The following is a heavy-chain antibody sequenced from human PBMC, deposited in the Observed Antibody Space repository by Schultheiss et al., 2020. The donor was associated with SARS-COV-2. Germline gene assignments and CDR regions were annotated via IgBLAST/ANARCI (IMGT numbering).Heavy chain of an antibody. Sequence: GGSLRLSCAASGFTFSSYSMNWVRQAPGKGLEWVSSISSSSSTIYYADSVKGRFTISRDNAKNSLYLQMNSLRAEDTAVYYCARGEYSSPWDWFDPWGQGTLVTVSS. D-gene: IGHD6-6*01. CDR3: ARGEYSSPWDWFDP. CDR1: GFTFSSYS. V-gene: IGHV3-48*01. J-gene: IGHJ5*02. CDR2: ISSSSSTI.